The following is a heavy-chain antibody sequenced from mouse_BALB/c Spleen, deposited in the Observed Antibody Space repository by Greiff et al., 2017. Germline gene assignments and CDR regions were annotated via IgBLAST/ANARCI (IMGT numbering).Heavy chain of an antibody. CDR1: GDSITSGY. CDR3: ARYAPSYTKYFDV. V-gene: IGHV3-8*02. Sequence: EVKLVESGPSLVKPSQTLSLTCSVTGDSITSGYWNWIRKFPGNKLEYMGYISYSGSTYYNPSLKSRISITRDTSKNQYYLQLNSVTTEDTATYYCARYAPSYTKYFDVWGAGTTVTVSS. J-gene: IGHJ1*01. D-gene: IGHD2-10*01. CDR2: ISYSGST.